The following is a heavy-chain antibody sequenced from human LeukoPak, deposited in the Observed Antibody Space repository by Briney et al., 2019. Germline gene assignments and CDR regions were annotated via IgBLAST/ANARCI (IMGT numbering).Heavy chain of an antibody. CDR1: GFTFSSYS. CDR2: ISSSSSYI. V-gene: IGHV3-21*01. J-gene: IGHJ4*02. CDR3: ARDDVTGYYDSSGYDY. Sequence: GVSLRLSCAASGFTFSSYSMNWVRQAPGKGLEWVSSISSSSSYIYYADSVKGRFTISRDNAKNSLYLQMNSLRAEDTAVYYCARDDVTGYYDSSGYDYWGQGTLVTVSS. D-gene: IGHD3-22*01.